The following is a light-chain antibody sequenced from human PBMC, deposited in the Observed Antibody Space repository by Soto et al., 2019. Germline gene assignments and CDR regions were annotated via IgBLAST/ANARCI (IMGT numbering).Light chain of an antibody. CDR1: QDISNY. Sequence: DIQMTQSPCALSASVGDRVTITCQASQDISNYLNWYQQKPGKAPKLLIYDASNLETGVPSRFSGSGSGTDFTFTISSLQPEDIATYYCQQYDNLPLTFGGRTKVDI. J-gene: IGKJ4*01. CDR3: QQYDNLPLT. CDR2: DAS. V-gene: IGKV1-33*01.